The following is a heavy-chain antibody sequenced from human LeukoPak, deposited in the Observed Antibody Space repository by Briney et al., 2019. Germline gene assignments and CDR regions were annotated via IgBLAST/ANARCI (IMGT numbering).Heavy chain of an antibody. CDR3: TTDRGVSGPPPRRVTGESY. J-gene: IGHJ4*02. Sequence: PGGSLRLSCAASGFTFSSYAMSWVRQAPGKGLEWVGRIKSKTNGGTTDYAAPVKGRFTISRDDSKNTLYLQMNSLKTEDTAVYYCTTDRGVSGPPPRRVTGESYWGQGTLVTVSS. CDR2: IKSKTNGGTT. CDR1: GFTFSSYA. V-gene: IGHV3-15*01. D-gene: IGHD1-14*01.